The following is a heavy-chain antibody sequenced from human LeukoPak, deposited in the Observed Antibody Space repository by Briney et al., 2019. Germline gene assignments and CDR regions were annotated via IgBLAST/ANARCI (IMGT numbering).Heavy chain of an antibody. V-gene: IGHV5-51*01. CDR3: ARLIMTTVTTPPTYYYGMDV. CDR1: GYSFTSYW. Sequence: GESLKISCKGSGYSFTSYWIGWVRQMPGKGLEWMGIIYPGDSDTRYSPSFQGQVTISADKSISTAYLQWSSLKASDTAMYYCARLIMTTVTTPPTYYYGMDVRGQGTTVTVSS. D-gene: IGHD4-17*01. CDR2: IYPGDSDT. J-gene: IGHJ6*02.